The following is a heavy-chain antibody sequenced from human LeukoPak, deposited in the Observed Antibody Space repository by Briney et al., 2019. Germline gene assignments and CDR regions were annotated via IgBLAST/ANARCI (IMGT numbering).Heavy chain of an antibody. V-gene: IGHV1-69*06. CDR2: IIPIFGTA. J-gene: IGHJ3*02. CDR1: GGTFSSYA. CDR3: ARDRYGSGSYPAFDI. D-gene: IGHD3-10*01. Sequence: SVKVSCKASGGTFSSYAISWVRQAPGQGLEWMGGIIPIFGTANHAQKFQGRVTITADKSTSTAYMELSSLRSEDTAVYYCARDRYGSGSYPAFDIWGQGTMVTVSS.